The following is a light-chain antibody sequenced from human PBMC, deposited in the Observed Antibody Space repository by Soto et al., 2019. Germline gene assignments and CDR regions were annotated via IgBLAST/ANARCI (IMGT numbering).Light chain of an antibody. CDR2: GVT. J-gene: IGLJ1*01. CDR1: HNDIGTYDY. CDR3: SSFTSNSIYV. Sequence: QSALTQPTSVSGSPGQSITISCTGNHNDIGTYDYVSWYQQHPGRAPRLLIHGVTTRPSGISGRFSASKSGLTASLTISGLQPEDEADYYCSSFTSNSIYVVGPG. V-gene: IGLV2-14*03.